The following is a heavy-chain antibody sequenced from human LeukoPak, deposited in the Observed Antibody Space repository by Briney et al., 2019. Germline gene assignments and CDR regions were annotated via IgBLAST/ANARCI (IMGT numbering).Heavy chain of an antibody. J-gene: IGHJ4*02. V-gene: IGHV1-24*01. CDR3: ATRGSDFWSGFDF. D-gene: IGHD3-3*01. Sequence: ASVKVSCKLSGNTLRELPIQWVRQAGGKGLEWMAGFDPENAEIVYAQKFQGRVTMTEDTSTNTTYMELTSLTSDDTALYYCATRGSDFWSGFDFWGQGTQVTVSS. CDR2: FDPENAEI. CDR1: GNTLRELP.